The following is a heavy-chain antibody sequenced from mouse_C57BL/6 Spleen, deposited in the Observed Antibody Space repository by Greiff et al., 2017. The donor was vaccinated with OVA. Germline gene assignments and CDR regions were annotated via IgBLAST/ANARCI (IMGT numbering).Heavy chain of an antibody. Sequence: EVKLMESEGGLVQPGSSMKLSCTASGFTFSDYYMAWVRQVPEKGLEWVANINYDGSSTYYLDSLKSRFIISRDNAKNILYLQMSSLKSEDTATYYCARGDGPSYAMDYWGQGTSVTVSS. J-gene: IGHJ4*01. D-gene: IGHD1-2*01. CDR2: INYDGSST. CDR1: GFTFSDYY. V-gene: IGHV5-16*01. CDR3: ARGDGPSYAMDY.